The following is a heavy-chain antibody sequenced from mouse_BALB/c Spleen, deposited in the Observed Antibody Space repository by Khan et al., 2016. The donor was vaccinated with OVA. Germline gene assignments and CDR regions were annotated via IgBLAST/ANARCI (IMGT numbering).Heavy chain of an antibody. V-gene: IGHV1-20*02. CDR3: TRIYRSDFDY. CDR2: INPHIGET. Sequence: EVQLQESGPELVRPGASVKISCTASGYSFTGYFMNWVMQSHGKSLEWIGRINPHIGETLYNQRFKDKATLTVDESSSTAHMELRSLASEDSAVYYCTRIYRSDFDYWGQGTTLTVSS. D-gene: IGHD6-1*01. J-gene: IGHJ2*01. CDR1: GYSFTGYF.